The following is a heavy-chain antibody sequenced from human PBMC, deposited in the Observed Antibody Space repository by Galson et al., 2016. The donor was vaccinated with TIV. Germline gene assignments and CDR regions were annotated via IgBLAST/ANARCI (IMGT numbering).Heavy chain of an antibody. J-gene: IGHJ4*02. CDR1: GYTFTKYG. CDR3: TRDLGRRREY. V-gene: IGHV1-46*01. D-gene: IGHD1-26*01. CDR2: IDPSGGGT. Sequence: SVKVSCKASGYTFTKYGISWVRQAPGQGLEWMGVIDPSGGGTTYAQKFQARVTMTRDTSTSTVYMGLSSLKSEDTAVYYCTRDLGRRREYWGQGTLVTVSS.